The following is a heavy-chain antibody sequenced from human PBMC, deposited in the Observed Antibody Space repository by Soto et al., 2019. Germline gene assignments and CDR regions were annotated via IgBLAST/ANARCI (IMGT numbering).Heavy chain of an antibody. V-gene: IGHV3-53*01. J-gene: IGHJ6*02. CDR3: ARDRRWNHEGNYYYGMHV. CDR2: IYSGGST. Sequence: EVQLVESGGGLIQPGGSLRLSCAASGFTVSSNYMSWVRQAPGKGLEWVSVIYSGGSTYYADSVKGRFTISRDNSKKALYLQINGLRAEDTAVYYCARDRRWNHEGNYYYGMHVWGQATTVTVSS. CDR1: GFTVSSNY. D-gene: IGHD1-1*01.